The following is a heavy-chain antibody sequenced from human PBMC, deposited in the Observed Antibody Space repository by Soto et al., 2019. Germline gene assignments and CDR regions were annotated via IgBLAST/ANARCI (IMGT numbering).Heavy chain of an antibody. CDR2: ISTDGTEK. D-gene: IGHD1-26*01. Sequence: VGSLRLSCVASGFTFSSYVIHWVRQAPGKGLEWVALISTDGTEKHYPGSVRGRFTISRDNSKNTLYLQMNSLRAEDTAVYYCAKDEVGAVYYYYYGMDVWGQGTTVTVSS. J-gene: IGHJ6*02. CDR1: GFTFSSYV. CDR3: AKDEVGAVYYYYYGMDV. V-gene: IGHV3-30-3*01.